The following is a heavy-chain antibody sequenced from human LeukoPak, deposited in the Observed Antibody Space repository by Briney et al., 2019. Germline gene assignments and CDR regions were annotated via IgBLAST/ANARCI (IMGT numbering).Heavy chain of an antibody. CDR3: AKDPKGGSYWLDY. Sequence: PGRSLRLSCAASRFAFRSFGMHWVRQAPGKGLEWVAVISYDGSNKQYVDSVKDRFTISRDDSKNTLYLQMNSLTAEDTAIYYCAKDPKGGSYWLDYWGQGTLVTVFS. J-gene: IGHJ4*02. D-gene: IGHD1-26*01. V-gene: IGHV3-30*18. CDR1: RFAFRSFG. CDR2: ISYDGSNK.